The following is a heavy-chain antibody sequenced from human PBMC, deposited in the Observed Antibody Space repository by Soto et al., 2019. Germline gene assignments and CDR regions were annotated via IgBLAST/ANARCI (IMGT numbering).Heavy chain of an antibody. CDR1: GGTFSSYA. D-gene: IGHD2-2*01. V-gene: IGHV1-69*06. J-gene: IGHJ3*02. CDR2: IIPIFGTA. CDR3: ARVGIVVVPAAGVAFDI. Sequence: QVQLVQSEAEVKKPGSSVKVSCKASGGTFSSYAISWVRQAPGQGLEWMGGIIPIFGTANYAQKFQGRVTITADKSTSTAYMELSSLRSEDTAVYYCARVGIVVVPAAGVAFDIWGQGTMVTVSS.